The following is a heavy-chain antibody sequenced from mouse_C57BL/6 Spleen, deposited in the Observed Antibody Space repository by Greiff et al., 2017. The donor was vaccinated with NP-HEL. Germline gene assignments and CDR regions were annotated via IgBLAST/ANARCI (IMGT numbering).Heavy chain of an antibody. V-gene: IGHV1-69*01. CDR1: GYTFTSYW. CDR3: GRGTAQATVAY. CDR2: IDPSDSYT. Sequence: QVQLKQPGPELVMPGASVKLSCKASGYTFTSYWMHWVKQRPGQGLEWIGEIDPSDSYTNYNQKFKGKSTLTVDKSSSTAYMQLSSLTSEDTAVYYCGRGTAQATVAYWGQGTLVTVSA. D-gene: IGHD3-2*02. J-gene: IGHJ3*01.